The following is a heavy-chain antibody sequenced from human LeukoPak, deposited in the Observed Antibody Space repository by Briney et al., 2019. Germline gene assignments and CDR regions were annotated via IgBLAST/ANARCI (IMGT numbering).Heavy chain of an antibody. CDR3: ARDYYGSGSHYTPPAD. D-gene: IGHD3-10*01. V-gene: IGHV4-39*02. CDR2: IYYSGST. CDR1: AGSISSSSYY. Sequence: SETLFLTCTVSAGSISSSSYYWGWIRQPPGKGLEWIGSIYYSGSTYYNPSLKSRVTISVDTSKNQFSLKLSSVTAADTAVYYCARDYYGSGSHYTPPADWGQGTLVTVSS. J-gene: IGHJ4*02.